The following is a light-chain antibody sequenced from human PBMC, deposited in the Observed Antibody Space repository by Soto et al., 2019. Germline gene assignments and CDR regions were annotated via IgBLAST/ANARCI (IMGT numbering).Light chain of an antibody. CDR3: QHCGISPHT. V-gene: IGKV3-20*01. J-gene: IGKJ1*01. CDR1: QSVGGSF. Sequence: ETVLTQSPGTLSLSPGERATLSCRASQSVGGSFLAWYQQRPGQAPRLLIYDASSRATGIPDRFSGSGSGTDFTLTISRLEPEDFAVYFCQHCGISPHTFGQGTKVE. CDR2: DAS.